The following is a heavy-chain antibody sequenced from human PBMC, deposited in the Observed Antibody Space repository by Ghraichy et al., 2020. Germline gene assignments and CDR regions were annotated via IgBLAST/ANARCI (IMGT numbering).Heavy chain of an antibody. CDR2: IYQSGTT. J-gene: IGHJ5*02. V-gene: IGHV4-38-2*02. CDR3: ASPPRGYCSGGNCFSWFDP. Sequence: SQTLSLTCTVSGYSVNNNYYWAWIRQPPGKGLEWIGTIYQSGTTYYNPSLESRVTMSLDTSKNQFSLRLISVTAADTAIYYCASPPRGYCSGGNCFSWFDPWGQGTLVTVSS. D-gene: IGHD2-15*01. CDR1: GYSVNNNYY.